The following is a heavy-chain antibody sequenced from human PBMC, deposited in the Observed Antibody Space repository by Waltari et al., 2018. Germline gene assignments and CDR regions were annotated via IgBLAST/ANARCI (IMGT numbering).Heavy chain of an antibody. CDR2: INYSGST. CDR3: AREGEGYSSSSRGYYYYMDV. J-gene: IGHJ6*03. CDR1: GGSISSGDYY. V-gene: IGHV4-30-4*08. D-gene: IGHD6-6*01. Sequence: QVQLQESGPGLVKPSQTLSPPCTVSGGSISSGDYYWSWIRQPPGHGLEWIGYINYSGSTYSNPSLKRRGTISVDTAKNQFSLKLSSVTAADTAVYYCAREGEGYSSSSRGYYYYMDVWGKGTTVTISS.